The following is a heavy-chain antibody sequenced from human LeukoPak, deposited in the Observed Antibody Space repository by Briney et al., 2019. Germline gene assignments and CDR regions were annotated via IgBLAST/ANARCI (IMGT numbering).Heavy chain of an antibody. J-gene: IGHJ5*02. Sequence: SETLSLTCTVSGGSISSGGYYWSWIRQHPGKGLEWIGYIYYSGSTYYNPSLKSRVTISVDTSKNQFSLKLSSVTAAETAVYYCARMRYDILTGLNWFDPWGQGTLVTVSS. D-gene: IGHD3-9*01. CDR1: GGSISSGGYY. CDR2: IYYSGST. CDR3: ARMRYDILTGLNWFDP. V-gene: IGHV4-31*03.